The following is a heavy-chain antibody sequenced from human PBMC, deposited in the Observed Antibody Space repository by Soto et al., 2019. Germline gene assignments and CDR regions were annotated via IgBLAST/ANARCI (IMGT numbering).Heavy chain of an antibody. CDR3: ARRSYYYYGMDV. Sequence: SETLSLTCAVYGGSFSGYYWSWIRQPPGKGLEWIGEINHSGSTNYNPSLKSRVTISVDTSKNQFSLKLSSVTAADTAVYYCARRSYYYYGMDVWGQGTTVTVSS. CDR2: INHSGST. J-gene: IGHJ6*02. V-gene: IGHV4-34*01. D-gene: IGHD3-16*01. CDR1: GGSFSGYY.